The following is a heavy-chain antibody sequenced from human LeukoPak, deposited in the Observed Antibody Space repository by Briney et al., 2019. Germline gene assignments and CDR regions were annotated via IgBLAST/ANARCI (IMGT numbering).Heavy chain of an antibody. J-gene: IGHJ5*02. Sequence: GGSLRLSCAASGFTFSSYAMSWVRQAPGKGLEWVSAISGSGGSTYYADSVKGRFTISRDNSKNTVSLQMNSLRAEDTALYYCARDLDWGAFDAWGQGTLVTVSS. V-gene: IGHV3-23*01. CDR1: GFTFSSYA. CDR2: ISGSGGST. D-gene: IGHD3-9*01. CDR3: ARDLDWGAFDA.